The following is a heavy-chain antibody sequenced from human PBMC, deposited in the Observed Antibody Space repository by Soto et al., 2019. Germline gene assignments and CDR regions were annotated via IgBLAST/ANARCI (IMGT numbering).Heavy chain of an antibody. V-gene: IGHV1-46*01. D-gene: IGHD6-13*01. CDR3: ARGKRRYSSCWYANHYYGMAV. J-gene: IGHJ6*02. CDR1: GYTFTSYY. CDR2: INPSGGST. Sequence: ASVKGSCKASGYTFTSYYMHWVRQAPGQGLEWMGIINPSGGSTSYAQKFQGRVTMTRDTSTSTAYMELSSLRSEDTAVYYCARGKRRYSSCWYANHYYGMAVWGQGTTVIVSS.